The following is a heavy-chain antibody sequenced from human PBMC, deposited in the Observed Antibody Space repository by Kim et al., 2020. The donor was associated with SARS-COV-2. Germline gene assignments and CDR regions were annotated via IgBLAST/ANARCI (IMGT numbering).Heavy chain of an antibody. J-gene: IGHJ4*02. CDR2: IKKDGSEK. CDR3: ARVGSSSWYFDY. CDR1: GFTFSSYW. Sequence: GGSLRLSCAASGFTFSSYWMSWVRQAPGKGLECVANIKKDGSEKYYVDSVKGRFTISRDNAKNSLYLQMNSLRAEDTAVYYCARVGSSSWYFDYWGQGTLVTLSS. D-gene: IGHD6-13*01. V-gene: IGHV3-7*01.